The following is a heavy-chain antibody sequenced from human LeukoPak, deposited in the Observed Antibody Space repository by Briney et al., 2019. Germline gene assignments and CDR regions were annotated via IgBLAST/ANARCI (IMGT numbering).Heavy chain of an antibody. Sequence: GASVKVSCKASGCTFTGYYMHWVRQAPGQGLEWMGWINPNSGGTNYAQKFQGWVTTTRDTSISTAYMELSRLRSDDTAVYYCAREVSHYGMDVWGKGTTVTVSS. J-gene: IGHJ6*04. D-gene: IGHD6-6*01. CDR1: GCTFTGYY. CDR3: AREVSHYGMDV. CDR2: INPNSGGT. V-gene: IGHV1-2*04.